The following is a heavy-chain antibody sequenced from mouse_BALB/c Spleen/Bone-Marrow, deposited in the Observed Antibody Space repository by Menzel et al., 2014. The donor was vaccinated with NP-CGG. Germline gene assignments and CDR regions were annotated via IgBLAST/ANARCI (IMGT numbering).Heavy chain of an antibody. V-gene: IGHV1S132*01. J-gene: IGHJ4*01. CDR1: GYTFTSYW. CDR3: ARRDYDYDDYSMDY. Sequence: LVESGAELVKPGASVKLSCKTSGYTFTSYWIQWVKQRPGQGLGWIGEMFPRTGATYYNERFRGRATLTIDTSSSTAYMQLSSLTSEDSAVYFCARRDYDYDDYSMDYWGQGTSVTVSS. CDR2: MFPRTGAT. D-gene: IGHD2-4*01.